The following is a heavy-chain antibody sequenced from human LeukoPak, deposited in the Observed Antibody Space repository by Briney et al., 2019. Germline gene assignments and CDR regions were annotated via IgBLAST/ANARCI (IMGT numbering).Heavy chain of an antibody. V-gene: IGHV3-9*01. Sequence: SLRLSCAASGLTFEDYAMHWVRQAPGKGLEWVSGITWNSGSTAYADSVKGRFTISRDNAKNSLYLQMNSLRPEDTALYYCAKPSSGYLIASGAFDIWGQGTVVTVSS. CDR2: ITWNSGST. CDR3: AKPSSGYLIASGAFDI. J-gene: IGHJ3*02. CDR1: GLTFEDYA. D-gene: IGHD3-22*01.